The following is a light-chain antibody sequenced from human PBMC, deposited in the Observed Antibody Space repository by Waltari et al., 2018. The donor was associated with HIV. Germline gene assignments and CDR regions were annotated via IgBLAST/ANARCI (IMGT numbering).Light chain of an antibody. CDR1: SGHTNYA. Sequence: QVVLTQSPSASASLGASVKLTCTLSSGHTNYAIAWHQQQPEKGPRYLMRLSTNGSHTKGDGIPDGVSGSSSGSARYLIITSLQSEDEADYYCQNSGACIVVFCGGTKLTF. CDR2: LSTNGSH. V-gene: IGLV4-69*01. J-gene: IGLJ2*01. CDR3: QNSGACIVV.